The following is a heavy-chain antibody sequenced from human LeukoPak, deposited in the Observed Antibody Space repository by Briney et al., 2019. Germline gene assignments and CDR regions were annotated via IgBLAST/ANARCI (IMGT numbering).Heavy chain of an antibody. D-gene: IGHD1-26*01. CDR3: ARDRYSGSDLNWFDP. V-gene: IGHV3-48*02. CDR2: ISSSSSTI. Sequence: GGSLRLSCAVSGFTLSSYSMNWVRQAPGKGLEWVSYISSSSSTIYYADSVKGRFTMPRENARNSLYLQMNSLRDEDTAVYYCARDRYSGSDLNWFDPWGQGTLVTVSS. J-gene: IGHJ5*02. CDR1: GFTLSSYS.